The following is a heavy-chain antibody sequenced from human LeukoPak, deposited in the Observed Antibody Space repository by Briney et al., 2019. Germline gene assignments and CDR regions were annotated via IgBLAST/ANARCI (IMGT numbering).Heavy chain of an antibody. CDR3: VRGTNDWTGIDY. V-gene: IGHV3-74*01. J-gene: IGHJ4*02. Sequence: GGSLRLSCAASGFTFSNYWMHWVRQAPGKGLVWVSRINPDGSSTDYADSVKGRFTISRDNARNTLYLQMNSLRVEDTAIYYCVRGTNDWTGIDYWGQGTLDTVSS. D-gene: IGHD2-8*01. CDR1: GFTFSNYW. CDR2: INPDGSST.